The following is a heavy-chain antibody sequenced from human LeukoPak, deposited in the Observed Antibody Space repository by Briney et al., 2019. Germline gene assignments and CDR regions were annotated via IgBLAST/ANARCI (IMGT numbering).Heavy chain of an antibody. V-gene: IGHV3-15*07. CDR3: TTAVAAADHYYYGMDV. Sequence: GGSLRLSCAASGFTFNTYTMNWVRQAPGKGLEWVGRIKSKTDGGTTDYAAPVKGRFTISRDDSKNTLYLQMNSLKTEDTAVYYCTTAVAAADHYYYGMDVWGQGTTVTVSS. CDR1: GFTFNTYT. CDR2: IKSKTDGGTT. J-gene: IGHJ6*02. D-gene: IGHD6-13*01.